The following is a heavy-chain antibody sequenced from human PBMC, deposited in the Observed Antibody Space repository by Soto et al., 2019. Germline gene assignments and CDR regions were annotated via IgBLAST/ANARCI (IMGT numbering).Heavy chain of an antibody. CDR1: GYSFTSYW. J-gene: IGHJ6*02. CDR3: ARLGSSSGFYYYYGMDV. CDR2: IYPGDSDT. D-gene: IGHD6-6*01. V-gene: IGHV5-51*01. Sequence: PGESLKISCKGSGYSFTSYWIGWVRQMPGKGLEWMGIIYPGDSDTRYSPSFQGQVTISADKSISTAYLQWSSLKASDTAMYYCARLGSSSGFYYYYGMDVWGQGTTVTVSS.